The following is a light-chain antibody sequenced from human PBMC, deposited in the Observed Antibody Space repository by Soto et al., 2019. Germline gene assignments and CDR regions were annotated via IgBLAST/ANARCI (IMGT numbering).Light chain of an antibody. Sequence: QSVLTQPASLSWSPGQSITISCTGTSSDIGAYDYVSWFQQHPGKAPKLMISEVNNRPSGVSNRFSGSKSGNTAYLTISGIKVEDEADYFCSSSTNTKTLVIFGGGTKVTVL. CDR1: SSDIGAYDY. CDR2: EVN. V-gene: IGLV2-14*01. J-gene: IGLJ2*01. CDR3: SSSTNTKTLVI.